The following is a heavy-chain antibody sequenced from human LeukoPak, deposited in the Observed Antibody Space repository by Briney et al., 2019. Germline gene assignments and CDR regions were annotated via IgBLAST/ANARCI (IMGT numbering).Heavy chain of an antibody. CDR3: AKEGAALFDY. CDR2: ISWNSGSI. D-gene: IGHD1-26*01. V-gene: IGHV3-9*01. CDR1: GFTFDDYA. J-gene: IGHJ4*02. Sequence: PGRSLRLSCAASGFTFDDYAMHWVRQAPGKGLEWVSGISWNSGSIGYADSVKGRFTISRDNAKNSLYLQMNSLRAEGTALYYCAKEGAALFDYWGQGTLVTVSS.